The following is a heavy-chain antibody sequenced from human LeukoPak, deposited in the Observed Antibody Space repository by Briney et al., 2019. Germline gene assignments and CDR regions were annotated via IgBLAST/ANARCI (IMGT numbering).Heavy chain of an antibody. V-gene: IGHV3-74*01. CDR3: ARGGSCSGADCRGSFDY. J-gene: IGHJ4*02. D-gene: IGHD2-15*01. CDR2: INNDGSTT. CDR1: GFTFINYW. Sequence: GSLRLSCAAFGFTFINYWMHWVRQAPGEGLVWVSHINNDGSTTTYADSVKGRFTISRDNAKNTLYLHVNSLRAEDTAVYYCARGGSCSGADCRGSFDYWGQGSLVTVSS.